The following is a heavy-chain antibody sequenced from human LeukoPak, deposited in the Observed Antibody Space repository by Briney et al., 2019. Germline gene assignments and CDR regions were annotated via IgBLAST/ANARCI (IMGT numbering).Heavy chain of an antibody. Sequence: VASVKVSCKASGYTFTGYYMHWVRQAPGQGLEWMGWINPNSGGTNYAQKFQGRVTMTRDTSISTAYMELSRLRSDDTAVYYCARGAKYQLLRELLVYWGQGTLVTISS. D-gene: IGHD2-2*01. J-gene: IGHJ4*02. V-gene: IGHV1-2*02. CDR2: INPNSGGT. CDR3: ARGAKYQLLRELLVY. CDR1: GYTFTGYY.